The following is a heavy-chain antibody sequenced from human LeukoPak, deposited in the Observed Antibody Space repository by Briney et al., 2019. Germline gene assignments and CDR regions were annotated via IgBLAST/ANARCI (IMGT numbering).Heavy chain of an antibody. V-gene: IGHV3-66*01. D-gene: IGHD6-19*01. CDR3: AVGYSSGWYYY. J-gene: IGHJ4*02. CDR1: GFTVSSNY. Sequence: GGSLRLSCAASGFTVSSNYMGWVRQAPGKGLEWVSVIYSGGSTYYADSVKGRFTISRDNSKNTLYLQMNSLRAEDTAVYYCAVGYSSGWYYYWGQGTLVTVSS. CDR2: IYSGGST.